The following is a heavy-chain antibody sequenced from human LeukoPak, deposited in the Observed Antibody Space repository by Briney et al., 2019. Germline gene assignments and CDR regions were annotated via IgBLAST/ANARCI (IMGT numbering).Heavy chain of an antibody. V-gene: IGHV3-74*01. J-gene: IGHJ4*02. CDR1: ELSFITHR. D-gene: IGHD3-10*01. CDR3: FREGGD. CDR2: INIDERIT. Sequence: PGGPLSFSLPASELSFITHRMHWSRQPPGKGLVWVSYINIDERITGYADSVKGRFTISRDNAKNTLYLQMNSLRVEDTAIYYCFREGGDWGQGTLVTVSS.